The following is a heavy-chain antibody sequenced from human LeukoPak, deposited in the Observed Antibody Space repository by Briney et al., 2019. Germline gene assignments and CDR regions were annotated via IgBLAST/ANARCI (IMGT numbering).Heavy chain of an antibody. J-gene: IGHJ4*02. CDR2: IYYSGST. CDR3: ARLTYYYGSGIDY. V-gene: IGHV4-39*01. CDR1: GGSISSSSYY. D-gene: IGHD3-10*01. Sequence: SETLSLTCTVSGGSISSSSYYWGWIRQPPGKGLEWIGSIYYSGSTYYNPSLKSRVTISADTSKNQFSLKLSSVTAADTAVYYCARLTYYYGSGIDYWGQGTLVTVSS.